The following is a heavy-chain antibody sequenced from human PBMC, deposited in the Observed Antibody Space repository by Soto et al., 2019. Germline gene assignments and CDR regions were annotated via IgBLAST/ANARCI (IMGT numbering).Heavy chain of an antibody. J-gene: IGHJ5*02. D-gene: IGHD2-2*01. V-gene: IGHV4-31*03. CDR3: ARRRCTTTTCFDP. CDR1: GDSINSGNYY. CDR2: ISYSGSA. Sequence: QVQLQESGPGLVKPSQTLSLTCSFSGDSINSGNYYWSWVRQHPGKGLEWIAYISYSGSAQYNPSLRGRVFTSEDTSRNQFSLKLSSVTAADTAVYYCARRRCTTTTCFDPWGQGTLVTVSS.